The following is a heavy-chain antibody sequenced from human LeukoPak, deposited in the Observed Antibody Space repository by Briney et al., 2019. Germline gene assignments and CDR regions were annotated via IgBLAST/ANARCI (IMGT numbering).Heavy chain of an antibody. CDR1: GYTFTGYY. CDR2: INPNSGGT. Sequence: ASVKVSCKASGYTFTGYYMHWVRQAPGQGLEWMGWINPNSGGTNYAQKFQGRVTMTRDKSISTAYMELSRLRSDDTAVYYCAREDGEYDAFDIWGQGTMVTVSS. V-gene: IGHV1-2*02. CDR3: AREDGEYDAFDI. D-gene: IGHD2/OR15-2a*01. J-gene: IGHJ3*02.